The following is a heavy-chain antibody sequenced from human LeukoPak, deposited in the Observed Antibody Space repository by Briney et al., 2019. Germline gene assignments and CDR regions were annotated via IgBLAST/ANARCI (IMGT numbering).Heavy chain of an antibody. D-gene: IGHD2-2*01. CDR3: ARAGQLLLYD. CDR1: GFTFSSYE. CDR2: ISSSGSTI. Sequence: PAGSLRLSCAASGFTFSSYEMNWVRQAPGKGLEWVSYISSSGSTIYYADSVKGRFTISRDNAKNSLYLQMNSLRAEDTAVYYCARAGQLLLYDWGQGTLVTASS. V-gene: IGHV3-48*03. J-gene: IGHJ4*02.